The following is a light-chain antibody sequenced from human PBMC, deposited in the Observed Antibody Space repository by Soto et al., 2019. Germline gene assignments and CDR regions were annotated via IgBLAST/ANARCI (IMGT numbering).Light chain of an antibody. CDR1: QDISNY. CDR3: QQSDNLQLP. J-gene: IGKJ4*01. Sequence: DIQMTQSTSSLSASVGYRVTSTGQANQDISNYLNWYQQKPGKATKMLIYDEYNLETGVPSRFSGSGSGTDFTLTIRSMQPEDIATYYCQQSDNLQLPFGGGKQVDIK. CDR2: DEY. V-gene: IGKV1-33*01.